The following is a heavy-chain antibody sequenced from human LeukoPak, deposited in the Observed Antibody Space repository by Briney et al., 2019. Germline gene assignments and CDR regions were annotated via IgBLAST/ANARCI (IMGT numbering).Heavy chain of an antibody. V-gene: IGHV3-21*01. J-gene: IGHJ3*02. CDR2: ISSSSSFI. CDR3: ARDYGDNGAFDI. CDR1: GFTFSSYG. D-gene: IGHD4-17*01. Sequence: GGSLRLSCAASGFTFSSYGMNWVRQAPGKGLEWVSSISSSSSFIFYTDSVKGRFTISRDNAKNSLYLQMNSLRAEDTAVYYCARDYGDNGAFDIWGQGTMVTVSS.